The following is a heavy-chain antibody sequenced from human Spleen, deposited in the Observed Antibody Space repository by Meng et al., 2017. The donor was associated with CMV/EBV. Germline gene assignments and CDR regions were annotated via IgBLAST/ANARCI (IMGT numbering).Heavy chain of an antibody. CDR2: IDPSGGST. J-gene: IGHJ6*02. V-gene: IGHV1-46*01. CDR3: ASPFYHCSSTSCKTYYYYGMDV. Sequence: ASVKVSCKASGYPFTTSYMDWVRQAPGQGLEWMGIIDPSGGSTAYAQKFQGRVTMTRDTSTSTVYMELSSLRSEDTAVYYCASPFYHCSSTSCKTYYYYGMDVWGQGTTVTVSS. CDR1: GYPFTTSY. D-gene: IGHD2-2*01.